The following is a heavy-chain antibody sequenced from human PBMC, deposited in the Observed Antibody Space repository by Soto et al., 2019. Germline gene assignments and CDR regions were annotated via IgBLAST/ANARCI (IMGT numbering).Heavy chain of an antibody. CDR1: GFTFSSYG. CDR3: ARGTSQGQLVPVRPDYYYGMDV. D-gene: IGHD6-6*01. J-gene: IGHJ6*02. Sequence: LRLSCAASGFTFSSYGMHWVRQAPGKGLEWVAVIWYDGSNKYYADSVKGRFTISRDNSKNTLYLQMNSLRAEDTAVYYCARGTSQGQLVPVRPDYYYGMDVWGQGTTVTVSS. CDR2: IWYDGSNK. V-gene: IGHV3-33*01.